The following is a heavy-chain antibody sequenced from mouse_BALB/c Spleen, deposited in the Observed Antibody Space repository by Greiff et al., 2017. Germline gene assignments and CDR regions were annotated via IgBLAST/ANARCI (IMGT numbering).Heavy chain of an antibody. CDR2: ISSGGGST. V-gene: IGHV5-12-1*01. J-gene: IGHJ4*01. CDR1: GFAFSSYD. Sequence: EVQVVESGGGLVKPGGSLKLSCAASGFAFSSYDMSWVRQTPEKRLEWVAYISSGGGSTYYPDTVKGRFTISRDNAKNTLYLQMSSLKSEDTAMYYCARQRGGYWGQGTSVTVSS. CDR3: ARQRGGY.